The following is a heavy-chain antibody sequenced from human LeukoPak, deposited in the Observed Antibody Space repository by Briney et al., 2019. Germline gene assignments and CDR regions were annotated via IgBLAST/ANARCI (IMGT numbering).Heavy chain of an antibody. CDR2: IYHSRST. D-gene: IGHD6-19*01. J-gene: IGHJ4*02. CDR3: ARAEGSGWYGGIDY. V-gene: IGHV4-4*02. CDR1: GGSISSSNW. Sequence: PSGTLSLTCAVSGGSISSSNWWSWVRQPPGKGLEWIGEIYHSRSTNYNPSLKSRVTISVDTSKNQFSLKLSSVTAADTAVYYCARAEGSGWYGGIDYWGQGTLVTVSS.